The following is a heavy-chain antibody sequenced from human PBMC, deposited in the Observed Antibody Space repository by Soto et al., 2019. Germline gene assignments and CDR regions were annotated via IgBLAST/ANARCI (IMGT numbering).Heavy chain of an antibody. J-gene: IGHJ6*02. D-gene: IGHD3-22*01. CDR2: IYYSGST. CDR1: GGSISSGDYY. V-gene: IGHV4-30-4*01. Sequence: QVQLQESGPGLVKPSQTLSLTCTVSGGSISSGDYYWNWIRQPPGKALEWIGYIYYSGSTFYNPSLKSRLTISVDMSKNQFSLKLSSVTAADTAVYYCARDFGTYYYDSSGFNGAYYYAIDVWGQGTTAAVSS. CDR3: ARDFGTYYYDSSGFNGAYYYAIDV.